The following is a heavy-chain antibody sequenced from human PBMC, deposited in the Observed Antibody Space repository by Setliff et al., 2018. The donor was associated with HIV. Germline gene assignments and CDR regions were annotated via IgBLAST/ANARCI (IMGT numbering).Heavy chain of an antibody. CDR1: GYTFTSYY. Sequence: ASVKVSCKASGYTFTSYYMHWVRQAPGQGLEWMGIINPSGGSTSYAQKFQGRVTMTRDTSTSTVYMELSSLRSEDTAVYYCARASTPYSSNWYWYFDFWGQGILVTVSS. D-gene: IGHD6-13*01. V-gene: IGHV1-46*01. CDR3: ARASTPYSSNWYWYFDF. J-gene: IGHJ4*02. CDR2: INPSGGST.